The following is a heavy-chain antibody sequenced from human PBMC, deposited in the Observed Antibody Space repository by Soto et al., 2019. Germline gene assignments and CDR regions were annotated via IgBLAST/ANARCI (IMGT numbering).Heavy chain of an antibody. CDR3: ARGVGVTKTLYYFYE. J-gene: IGHJ4*02. CDR2: INAGNGNT. D-gene: IGHD2-21*02. CDR1: GYTFTSYA. Sequence: ASVKVSCKASGYTFTSYAMHWVRQAPGQRLEWMGWINAGNGNTKYSQKFQGRVTITRDTSASTAYMELSSLRSEDTAVYYCARGVGVTKTLYYFYEWGKGTLVTVAS. V-gene: IGHV1-3*01.